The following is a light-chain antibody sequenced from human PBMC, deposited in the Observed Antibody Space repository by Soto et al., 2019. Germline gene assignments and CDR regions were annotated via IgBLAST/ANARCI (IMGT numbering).Light chain of an antibody. CDR2: GAS. CDR1: QSVSSNF. Sequence: EIVLTQSPGTLSLSPGERATLSCRASQSVSSNFLAWYQQKPGQAPRLLIYGASSRATGIPDRFSGSGSGTEVTLTISRLEPEDFAVYYCQQYGSSPPWTFGQGTKVEIK. V-gene: IGKV3-20*01. CDR3: QQYGSSPPWT. J-gene: IGKJ1*01.